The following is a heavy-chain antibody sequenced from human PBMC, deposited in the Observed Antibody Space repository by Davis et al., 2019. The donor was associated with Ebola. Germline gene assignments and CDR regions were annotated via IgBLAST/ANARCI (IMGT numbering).Heavy chain of an antibody. J-gene: IGHJ3*02. CDR1: GGTFSSYA. V-gene: IGHV1-69*13. Sequence: SVQVSCKASGGTFSSYAISWVRQAPGQGLEWMGGIIPIFGTANYAQKFQGRVTITADESTSTAYMELSSLRSEDTAVYYCARGDCGGDCYNAFDIWGQGTMVTVSS. CDR3: ARGDCGGDCYNAFDI. D-gene: IGHD2-21*01. CDR2: IIPIFGTA.